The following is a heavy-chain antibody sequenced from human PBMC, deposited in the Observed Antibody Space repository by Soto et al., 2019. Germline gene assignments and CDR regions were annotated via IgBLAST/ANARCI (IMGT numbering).Heavy chain of an antibody. Sequence: EVQLVESGGGLVQPGGSLRLSCAAFGFTYNSYDMIWVRQDTGKGLEWIASMGGAGAREYSGSVKGRFIISRDNAKNSLYLQMDSLRVADTGVYYCTRATFGVGMDLWGHGTPVTVSS. J-gene: IGHJ6*02. CDR1: GFTYNSYD. CDR3: TRATFGVGMDL. D-gene: IGHD3-10*01. V-gene: IGHV3-13*01. CDR2: MGGAGAR.